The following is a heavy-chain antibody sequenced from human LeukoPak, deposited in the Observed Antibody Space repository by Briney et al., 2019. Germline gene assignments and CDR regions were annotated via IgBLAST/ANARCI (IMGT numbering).Heavy chain of an antibody. V-gene: IGHV4-4*07. D-gene: IGHD3-10*01. Sequence: PSETLSLTCTVSGGSISSYYWSWVRQPAGKGLEWIGRIYASGSTNYNPSLNSRLTLSVDPSKNQFSLKLTSVTAADTAVYYCGGYRSGAYYPFTWGQGTLVPVSS. J-gene: IGHJ4*02. CDR2: IYASGST. CDR3: GGYRSGAYYPFT. CDR1: GGSISSYY.